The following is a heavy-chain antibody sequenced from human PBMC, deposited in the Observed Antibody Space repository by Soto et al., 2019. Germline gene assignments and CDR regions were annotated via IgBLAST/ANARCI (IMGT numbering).Heavy chain of an antibody. CDR2: IYYSGST. CDR1: GGSISSGGYY. V-gene: IGHV4-31*03. Sequence: SETLSLTCTVSGGSISSGGYYWSWIRQHPGKGLEWIGYIYYSGSTYYNPSLKRRVTISVDTSKNQFSLKLSSVTAADTAVYYCARYHGGDCYYFDYWGQGTLVTVSS. CDR3: ARYHGGDCYYFDY. J-gene: IGHJ4*02. D-gene: IGHD2-21*02.